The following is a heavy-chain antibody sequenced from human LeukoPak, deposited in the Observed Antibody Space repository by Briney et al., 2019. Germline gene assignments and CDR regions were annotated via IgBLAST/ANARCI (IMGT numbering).Heavy chain of an antibody. J-gene: IGHJ6*03. CDR3: VRDPLYSSSWYKYYYYYYMDV. V-gene: IGHV3-48*01. CDR2: INGGSSPI. Sequence: GGSLRLSCAASGFTFSRDSMNWVRQAPGKGLEWVSYINGGSSPIYYADSVRGRFTTSRDNAKNSLYLQMNSLRAEDTAVYYCVRDPLYSSSWYKYYYYYYMDVWGKGTTVTVSS. D-gene: IGHD6-13*01. CDR1: GFTFSRDS.